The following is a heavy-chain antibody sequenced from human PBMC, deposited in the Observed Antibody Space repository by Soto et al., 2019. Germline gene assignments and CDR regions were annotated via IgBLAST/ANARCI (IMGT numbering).Heavy chain of an antibody. Sequence: EVQLLESGGGLVQPGGSLRLSCAASGFTFRSYAMTWVRQAPGKGLEWVSRIIGSGATTDYADSVKGRFTISRDNSKNTRYLQMNSLRAEDTALYYCAAPRRSTGWYFDLWGRGTLVTVSS. CDR3: AAPRRSTGWYFDL. J-gene: IGHJ2*01. CDR2: IIGSGATT. D-gene: IGHD2-2*01. V-gene: IGHV3-23*01. CDR1: GFTFRSYA.